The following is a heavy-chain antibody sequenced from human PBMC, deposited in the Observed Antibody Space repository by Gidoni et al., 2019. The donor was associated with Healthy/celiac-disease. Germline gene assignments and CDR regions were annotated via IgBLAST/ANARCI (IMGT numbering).Heavy chain of an antibody. V-gene: IGHV3-48*03. CDR3: ARGDDTAMDLDY. J-gene: IGHJ4*02. Sequence: EVQLVESGGGLVQPGGSLRLSCAAPGFTFSSYEMNWVRQAPGKGLEWVSYISSSGSTIYYADSVKGRFTISRDNAKNSLYLQMNSLRAEDTAVYYCARGDDTAMDLDYWGQGTLVTVSS. CDR1: GFTFSSYE. D-gene: IGHD5-18*01. CDR2: ISSSGSTI.